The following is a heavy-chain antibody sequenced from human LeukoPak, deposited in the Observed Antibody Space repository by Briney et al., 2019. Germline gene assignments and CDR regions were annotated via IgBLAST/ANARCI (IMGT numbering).Heavy chain of an antibody. CDR3: ARPPAAADTLSNWYFDL. J-gene: IGHJ2*01. CDR2: IYGGDSDT. Sequence: GESLKISCKGSGFGFTGHWIGWVRQLPGKGLGWMGIIYGGDSDTRYSPSFQGQVTISADKSITTAYLQWSSLKTSDTAMYYCARPPAAADTLSNWYFDLWGRGTLVTVSS. CDR1: GFGFTGHW. V-gene: IGHV5-51*01. D-gene: IGHD6-13*01.